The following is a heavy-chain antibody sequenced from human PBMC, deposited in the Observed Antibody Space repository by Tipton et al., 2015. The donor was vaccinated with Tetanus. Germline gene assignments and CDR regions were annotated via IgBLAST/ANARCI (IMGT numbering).Heavy chain of an antibody. CDR2: IYHNGGT. V-gene: IGHV4-59*12. J-gene: IGHJ4*02. CDR3: ARGGTMVHGVILQDHFYY. Sequence: PGLVKPSETLSLICTVSGGSMNSYYWSWIRQPPGKGLEWIGFIYHNGGTYYNPSLKSRATISVDRSKNQFSLKLSSVTAADTAVYFCARGGTMVHGVILQDHFYYWGQGTLVTVSS. CDR1: GGSMNSYY. D-gene: IGHD3-10*01.